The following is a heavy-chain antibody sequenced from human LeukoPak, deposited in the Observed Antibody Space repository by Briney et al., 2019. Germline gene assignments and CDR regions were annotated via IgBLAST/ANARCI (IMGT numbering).Heavy chain of an antibody. Sequence: GASVKVSCKASGYTFTGYYIHWVRQAPGQGLEWMGWINPNSGATNYAQKFQGRVTMIRDTSISTAYMELSRLRYDDTAVYYCARDQGSSGWSDFDYWGQRTLVTVSS. CDR3: ARDQGSSGWSDFDY. V-gene: IGHV1-2*02. CDR2: INPNSGAT. J-gene: IGHJ4*02. CDR1: GYTFTGYY. D-gene: IGHD6-19*01.